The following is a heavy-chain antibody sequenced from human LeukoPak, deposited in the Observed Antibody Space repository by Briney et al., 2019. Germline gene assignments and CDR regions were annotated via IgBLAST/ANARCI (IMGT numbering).Heavy chain of an antibody. D-gene: IGHD3-10*01. CDR3: AGQSYSYYGSGSYDNWFDP. V-gene: IGHV5-51*01. CDR2: IYPDDSDT. CDR1: GYTFTDYW. J-gene: IGHJ5*02. Sequence: PGESLKISCKASGYTFTDYWIGWVRQMPGKGLEWMGIIYPDDSDTRYSPSFQGQVTISADKSISTAYLQWGSLKASDTAMYYCAGQSYSYYGSGSYDNWFDPWGQGTLVTVSS.